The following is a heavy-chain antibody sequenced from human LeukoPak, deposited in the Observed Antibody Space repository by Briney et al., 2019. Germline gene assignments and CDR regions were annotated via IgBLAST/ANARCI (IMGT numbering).Heavy chain of an antibody. Sequence: GGSLRLSCVASGFTFSDYAMNWVRRTPGKGLEWVSTFKTKYHQVYYAESVRGRFTISTDNSRNTVFLQMNSLRADDTALYYCARSVPDYTRFDYWGQGALVTVSS. CDR1: GFTFSDYA. CDR2: FKTKYHQV. V-gene: IGHV3-23*05. CDR3: ARSVPDYTRFDY. J-gene: IGHJ4*02. D-gene: IGHD4-11*01.